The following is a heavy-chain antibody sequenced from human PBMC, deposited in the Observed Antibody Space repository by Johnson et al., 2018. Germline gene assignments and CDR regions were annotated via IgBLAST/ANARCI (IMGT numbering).Heavy chain of an antibody. CDR2: ISYDEDRR. CDR3: AKTRQYYYDASRYNYFPFDS. V-gene: IGHV3-30*18. CDR1: GFTFRDYS. J-gene: IGHJ4*01. Sequence: QVQLVQSGGGLVQXGGSLILXCAASGFTFRDYSMSWVRQPPDKGLAWVALISYDEDRRYYTESVRGRFTISRDNSENTLFRELRSRGVEDTAVYYCAKTRQYYYDASRYNYFPFDSWGQGTLVTVSS. D-gene: IGHD3-22*01.